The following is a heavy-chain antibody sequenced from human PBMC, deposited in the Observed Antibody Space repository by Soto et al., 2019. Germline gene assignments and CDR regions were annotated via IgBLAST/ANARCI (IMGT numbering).Heavy chain of an antibody. V-gene: IGHV3-9*01. J-gene: IGHJ4*02. Sequence: EVQVVESGGSLIEVGGSLQLSCAASGFSFDAYAIHWVRQVPGQGLEWVSGVSGNGASLGYADSVKGRFTISRDSARNSVYLQMTSLRPEDTALYYCAKAMGHYGGNSLDSWGQGALVPVSS. CDR1: GFSFDAYA. CDR2: VSGNGASL. D-gene: IGHD4-17*01. CDR3: AKAMGHYGGNSLDS.